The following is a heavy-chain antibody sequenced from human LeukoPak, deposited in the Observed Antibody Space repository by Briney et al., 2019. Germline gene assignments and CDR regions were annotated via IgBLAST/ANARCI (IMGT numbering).Heavy chain of an antibody. CDR3: ARGYTSGSRPDFDY. CDR2: INHSGST. D-gene: IGHD3-22*01. Sequence: SETLSLTCAVYGGSFSGYYWSWIRQPPGKGLEWIGEINHSGSTNYNPSLKSRVTISVDKSKNQFSLKLSSVTAADTAVYYCARGYTSGSRPDFDYWGQGTLVTVSS. CDR1: GGSFSGYY. V-gene: IGHV4-34*01. J-gene: IGHJ4*02.